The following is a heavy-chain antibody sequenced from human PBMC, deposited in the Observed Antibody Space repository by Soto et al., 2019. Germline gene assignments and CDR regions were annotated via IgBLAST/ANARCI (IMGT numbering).Heavy chain of an antibody. Sequence: GGSLRLSCAASGFTFSSYAMSWVRQAPGEGLEWVSAISGSGGSTYYADSVKGRFTISRDNSKNTLYLQMNSLRAEDTAVYYCAKDIVVVVAALWYFDYWGQGTLVTSPQ. D-gene: IGHD2-15*01. CDR3: AKDIVVVVAALWYFDY. V-gene: IGHV3-23*01. CDR1: GFTFSSYA. J-gene: IGHJ4*02. CDR2: ISGSGGST.